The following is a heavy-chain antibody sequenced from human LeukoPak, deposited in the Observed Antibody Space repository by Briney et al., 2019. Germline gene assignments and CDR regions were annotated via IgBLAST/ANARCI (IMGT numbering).Heavy chain of an antibody. V-gene: IGHV4-30-2*01. Sequence: TSETLSLTCAVSGGSISSGGYSWSWIRQPPGKGLEWIGYIYHSGSTYYNPSLKSRVTISVDRSKNQFSLKLSSVTAADTAVYYCARGAGLNAFDIWGQGTIVTVSS. D-gene: IGHD6-19*01. J-gene: IGHJ3*02. CDR2: IYHSGST. CDR3: ARGAGLNAFDI. CDR1: GGSISSGGYS.